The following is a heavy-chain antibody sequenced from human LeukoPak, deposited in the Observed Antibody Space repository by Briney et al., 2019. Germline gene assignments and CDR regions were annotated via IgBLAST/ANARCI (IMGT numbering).Heavy chain of an antibody. Sequence: ASVKVSCEASGYTFTSYGISWVRQAPGQGLEWMGWISAYNGNTNYAQKLQGRVTMTTDTSTSTAYMELRSLRSDDTAVYYCARDFVERSGYAPNWFDPWGQGTLVTVSS. CDR2: ISAYNGNT. D-gene: IGHD5-12*01. J-gene: IGHJ5*02. CDR1: GYTFTSYG. V-gene: IGHV1-18*01. CDR3: ARDFVERSGYAPNWFDP.